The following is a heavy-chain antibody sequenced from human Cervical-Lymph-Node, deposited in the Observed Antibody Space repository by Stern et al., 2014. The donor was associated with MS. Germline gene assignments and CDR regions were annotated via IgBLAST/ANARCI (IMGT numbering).Heavy chain of an antibody. CDR3: VRDGGRRELERWLSEY. CDR2: IIAFFGIA. Sequence: VQLVESGAEVRKPGASVTVSCKASGGTISNFGISWGRKAPGQGLEGMGRIIAFFGIAKSAQKFQDRVTITADKSTRIVYMELSSLRFDDTAVYYCVRDGGRRELERWLSEYWGQGTLVTVSS. J-gene: IGHJ4*02. V-gene: IGHV1-69*09. D-gene: IGHD1-1*01. CDR1: GGTISNFG.